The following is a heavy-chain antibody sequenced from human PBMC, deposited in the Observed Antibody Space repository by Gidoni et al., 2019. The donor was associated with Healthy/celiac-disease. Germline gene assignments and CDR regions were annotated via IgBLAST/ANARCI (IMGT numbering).Heavy chain of an antibody. J-gene: IGHJ5*02. CDR3: ARAGRSSSWTFDP. CDR1: GGSISSYY. CDR2: IYYSGST. D-gene: IGHD6-13*01. Sequence: QVQLQESGPGLVKPSETLSPTCTVSGGSISSYYWSWIRQPPGKGLEWIGYIYYSGSTNYNPSLKSRVTISVDTSKNQFSLKLSSVTAADTAVYYCARAGRSSSWTFDPWGQGTLVTVSS. V-gene: IGHV4-59*01.